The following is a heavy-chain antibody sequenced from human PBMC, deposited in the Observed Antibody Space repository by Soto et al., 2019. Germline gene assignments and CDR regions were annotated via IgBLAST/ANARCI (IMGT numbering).Heavy chain of an antibody. CDR3: ARDARASPDIVVVVAAKDGMDA. CDR2: ISAYNGNT. J-gene: IGHJ6*02. V-gene: IGHV1-18*01. Sequence: GASVKVSCKASGYTFTSYGISWVRQAPGQGLEWMGWISAYNGNTNYAQKLQGRVTMTTDTSTSTAYMELSSLRSEDTAVYYCARDARASPDIVVVVAAKDGMDAWGQGTTVTVSS. D-gene: IGHD2-15*01. CDR1: GYTFTSYG.